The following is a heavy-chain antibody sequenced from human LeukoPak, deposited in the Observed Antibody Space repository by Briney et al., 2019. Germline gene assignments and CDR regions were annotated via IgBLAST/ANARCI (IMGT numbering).Heavy chain of an antibody. V-gene: IGHV3-7*01. J-gene: IGHJ4*02. CDR1: GSTFSSYW. D-gene: IGHD1-1*01. CDR3: ARQLERAIDY. CDR2: IKQDGSEK. Sequence: PGGSLRLSCAASGSTFSSYWMSWVRQAPGKGLEWVANIKQDGSEKYYVDSVKGRFTISRDSAKNSLYLQMNSLRVEDTAVYYCARQLERAIDYWGQGTLVTVSS.